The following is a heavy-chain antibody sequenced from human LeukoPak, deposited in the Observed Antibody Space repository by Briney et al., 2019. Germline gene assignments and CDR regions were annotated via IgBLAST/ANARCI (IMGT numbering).Heavy chain of an antibody. Sequence: GGSLRRSCAASGFTFSTSVMSWVRQVPGKGLEWFSTLNRDGTRTYYSLSSSGRFIVSRDNSMNTLYLQMNGLRADDTAVYSCARDRGGYSTDFDFWGQGTLVTVTS. J-gene: IGHJ4*02. V-gene: IGHV3-23*01. D-gene: IGHD6-13*01. CDR2: LNRDGTRT. CDR3: ARDRGGYSTDFDF. CDR1: GFTFSTSV.